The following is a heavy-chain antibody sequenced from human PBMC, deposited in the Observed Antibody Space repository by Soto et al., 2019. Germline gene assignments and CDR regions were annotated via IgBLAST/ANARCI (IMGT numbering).Heavy chain of an antibody. D-gene: IGHD4-17*01. CDR2: IIPIFGTA. J-gene: IGHJ4*02. Sequence: SVKVSCKASGGTFSSYAISWVRQAPGQGLEWMGGIIPIFGTANYAQKFQGRVTMTEDTSTDTAYMELSSLRSEDTAVYYCATGSNYGDYVVHFDYWGQGTLVTVSS. V-gene: IGHV1-69*06. CDR3: ATGSNYGDYVVHFDY. CDR1: GGTFSSYA.